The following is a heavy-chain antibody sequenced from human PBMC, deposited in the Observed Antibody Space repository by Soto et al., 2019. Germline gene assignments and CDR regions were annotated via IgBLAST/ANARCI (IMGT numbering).Heavy chain of an antibody. Sequence: PSETLSLTCAVYGGSGGSFSGYYWSWIRQPPGKGLEWIGEINHSGSTNYNPSLKSRVTISVDTSKNKVSLKLSSVTAADTAVYYCASRYGSCFDYWGQGTPVTVS. D-gene: IGHD5-18*01. V-gene: IGHV4-34*01. CDR3: ASRYGSCFDY. J-gene: IGHJ4*02. CDR1: GGSGGSFSGYY. CDR2: INHSGST.